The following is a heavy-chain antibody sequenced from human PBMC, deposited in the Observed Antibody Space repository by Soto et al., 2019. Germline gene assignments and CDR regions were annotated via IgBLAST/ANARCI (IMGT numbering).Heavy chain of an antibody. CDR2: IIPIFGTA. CDR1: GGTFSSYA. V-gene: IGHV1-69*12. CDR3: ARDYPCGGSCPYYFDY. J-gene: IGHJ4*02. D-gene: IGHD2-15*01. Sequence: QVQLVQSGAEVKKPGSSVKVSCKASGGTFSSYAISWVRQAPGQGLEWMGGIIPIFGTANYAQKFQGRVTITADESPSTAYMELSSLRSEDTAVYYCARDYPCGGSCPYYFDYWGQGTLVTVSS.